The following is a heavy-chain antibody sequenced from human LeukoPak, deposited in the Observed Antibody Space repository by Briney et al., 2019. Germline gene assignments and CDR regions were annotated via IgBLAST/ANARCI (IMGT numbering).Heavy chain of an antibody. CDR1: GGSISSYY. Sequence: SETLSLTCTVSGGSISSYYWSWIRQPPGKGLEWIGYIYYSGSTNYNPSLKSRVTISVDTSKNQFSLKLSSVTAADTAVYYCARAHSSGWYFDYWGQGTLVTVSS. V-gene: IGHV4-59*01. J-gene: IGHJ4*02. CDR2: IYYSGST. CDR3: ARAHSSGWYFDY. D-gene: IGHD6-19*01.